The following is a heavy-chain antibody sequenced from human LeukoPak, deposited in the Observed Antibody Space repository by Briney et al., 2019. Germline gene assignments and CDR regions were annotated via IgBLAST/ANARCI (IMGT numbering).Heavy chain of an antibody. D-gene: IGHD4-23*01. CDR2: ISAYNGNR. CDR3: ARVHYGGDSGSLAY. V-gene: IGHV1-18*04. CDR1: GYTFTGYY. Sequence: ASVKVSCKASGYTFTGYYMHWVRQAPGLGLEWVGWISAYNGNRNYAQKLQGRVTMTTDTSTSTAYMELGSLRSDDTAVYYCARVHYGGDSGSLAYWGQGTLVTVSS. J-gene: IGHJ4*02.